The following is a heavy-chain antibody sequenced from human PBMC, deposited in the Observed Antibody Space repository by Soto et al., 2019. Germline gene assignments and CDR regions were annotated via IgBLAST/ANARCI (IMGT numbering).Heavy chain of an antibody. CDR2: IYYSGST. D-gene: IGHD5-18*01. Sequence: PSETLSLTCTVSGGSITTGGSYWSWILQPPGKGLEWIGYIYYSGSTNYNPSLKSRVTISVDTSKNQFSLKLSSVTAADTAVYYCASSGYSYGFSFDYWGQGTLVTVSS. CDR1: GGSITTGGSY. CDR3: ASSGYSYGFSFDY. V-gene: IGHV4-61*08. J-gene: IGHJ4*02.